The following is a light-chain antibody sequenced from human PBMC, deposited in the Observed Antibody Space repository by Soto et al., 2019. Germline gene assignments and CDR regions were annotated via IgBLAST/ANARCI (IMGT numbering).Light chain of an antibody. CDR2: AAS. CDR3: QQYNNWPPMYT. CDR1: QNVENK. Sequence: EIVMTQSPPTLSVSPGERATLSCRASQNVENKLAWYQQRPGQSPRLLIYAASTRAPGVPARFSGSGSGTEFTLTISGLQSDDFALFFCQQYNNWPPMYTFGQGTKLEIK. V-gene: IGKV3-15*01. J-gene: IGKJ2*01.